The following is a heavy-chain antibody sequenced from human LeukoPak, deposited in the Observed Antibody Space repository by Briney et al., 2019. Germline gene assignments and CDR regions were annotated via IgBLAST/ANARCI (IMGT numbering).Heavy chain of an antibody. CDR2: INHSGST. V-gene: IGHV4-34*01. Sequence: SETLSLTCAVYGGSFSNYYWSWIRQAPGKGLEWIGEINHSGSTNYNPSLKSRVTISVDTSKNQFSLKLSSVTAADTAVYYCARGRLHLDYWGQGTLVTVSS. CDR1: GGSFSNYY. J-gene: IGHJ4*02. CDR3: ARGRLHLDY. D-gene: IGHD4-11*01.